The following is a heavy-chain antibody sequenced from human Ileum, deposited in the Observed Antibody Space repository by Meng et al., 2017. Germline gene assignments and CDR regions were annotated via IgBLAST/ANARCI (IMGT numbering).Heavy chain of an antibody. V-gene: IGHV4-34*01. CDR1: GGSFSGYY. Sequence: QGQLQQWGAGLLKPSRTRSPPCGVYGGSFSGYYWSWIRQPPGKGLEWIGEIDHSGGTNYNPSLKNRVTISVDTSNNRFSLKLSSVKAADTALYFCARRVGATPYAYNWLDPWGQGTLVTVSS. CDR2: IDHSGGT. D-gene: IGHD1-26*01. CDR3: ARRVGATPYAYNWLDP. J-gene: IGHJ5*02.